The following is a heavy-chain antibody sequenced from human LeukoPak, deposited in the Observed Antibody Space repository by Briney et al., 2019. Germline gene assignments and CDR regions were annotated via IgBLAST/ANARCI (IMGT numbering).Heavy chain of an antibody. J-gene: IGHJ4*02. CDR3: ARPPDGADY. D-gene: IGHD3-10*01. CDR1: GFTFNNYW. V-gene: IGHV3-7*01. Sequence: PGGPLRLSCAASGFTFNNYWMTWFRQAPGKGLEWVASIKQDGTEIFYVDSVRGRFIISRDNAENSLYLQMNSLRVKDTAVYYCARPPDGADYWGQGTLVTASP. CDR2: IKQDGTEI.